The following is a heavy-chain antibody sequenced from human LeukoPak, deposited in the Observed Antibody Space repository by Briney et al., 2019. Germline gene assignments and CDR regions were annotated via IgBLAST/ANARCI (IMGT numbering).Heavy chain of an antibody. CDR3: ARAPAYYGSGTVYMDV. CDR2: ISAYNGNT. D-gene: IGHD3-10*01. CDR1: GYTFTSYG. Sequence: ASVKVSCKASGYTFTSYGISWVRQAPGQGLEWMGWISAYNGNTNYAQKFQGRVTMTRNTSISTAYMELSSLRSEDTAVYYCARAPAYYGSGTVYMDVWGKGTTVTVSS. V-gene: IGHV1-18*01. J-gene: IGHJ6*03.